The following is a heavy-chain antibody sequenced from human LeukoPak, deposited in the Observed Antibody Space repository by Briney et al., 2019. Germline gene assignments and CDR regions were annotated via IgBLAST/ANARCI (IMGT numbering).Heavy chain of an antibody. CDR1: GGSFSGYY. CDR2: INHSGST. CDR3: ARGLPGYSSSWYYPRRRIFDY. D-gene: IGHD6-13*01. Sequence: SETLSLTCAVYGGSFSGYYWNWIRQAPRKGLEWIGEINHSGSTNYNPPLTSRATLSVDTSKNQFSLKLSSSTAADTAVYYCARGLPGYSSSWYYPRRRIFDYWGQGTLVTASS. J-gene: IGHJ4*02. V-gene: IGHV4-34*01.